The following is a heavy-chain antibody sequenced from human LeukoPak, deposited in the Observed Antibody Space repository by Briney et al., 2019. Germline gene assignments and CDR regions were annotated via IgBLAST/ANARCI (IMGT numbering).Heavy chain of an antibody. Sequence: GASVKVSCKASAYTFTDYYVHWVRQAPGQGLEWMGRINPSCGDTNYAQNFQGRVTMTRDTSVSTAYMELSRLRSDDTAVYYCATTSGYFYYWGQGTLVTVSS. J-gene: IGHJ4*02. D-gene: IGHD1-26*01. CDR1: AYTFTDYY. CDR2: INPSCGDT. V-gene: IGHV1-2*06. CDR3: ATTSGYFYY.